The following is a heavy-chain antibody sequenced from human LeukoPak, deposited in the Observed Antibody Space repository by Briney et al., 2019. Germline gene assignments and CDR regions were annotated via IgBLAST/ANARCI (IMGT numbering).Heavy chain of an antibody. J-gene: IGHJ4*02. Sequence: GGSLRLSCAASGFTFSSYAMHWVRQAPGKVLEWVAVISYDGSNKYYADSVKGRFTISRDNSKNTLYLQMNSLRTEDTAVYYCARDERVVPAVIDYWGQGTLVTVSS. CDR2: ISYDGSNK. CDR3: ARDERVVPAVIDY. CDR1: GFTFSSYA. D-gene: IGHD2-2*01. V-gene: IGHV3-30-3*01.